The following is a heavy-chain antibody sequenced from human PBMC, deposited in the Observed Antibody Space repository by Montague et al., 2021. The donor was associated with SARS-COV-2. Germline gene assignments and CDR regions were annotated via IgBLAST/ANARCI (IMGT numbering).Heavy chain of an antibody. CDR2: IDNSGTT. J-gene: IGHJ5*02. D-gene: IGHD4-17*01. V-gene: IGHV4-39*01. CDR3: ARHRNYGDHSLDNWFHP. Sequence: SETLSLTYTVSGDSTSCPNCYWGWIRQPPGKGLDWIGTIDNSGTTYYNPSLKSRLTISIDTSKNQFSLKLSSVTAADTAVYYCARHRNYGDHSLDNWFHPWGQGTLVTVSS. CDR1: GDSTSCPNCY.